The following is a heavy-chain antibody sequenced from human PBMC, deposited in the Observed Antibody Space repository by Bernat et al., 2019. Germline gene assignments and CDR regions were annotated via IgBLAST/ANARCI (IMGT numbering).Heavy chain of an antibody. D-gene: IGHD2-15*01. CDR1: GGTFSSYA. CDR2: IIPIFGTA. CDR3: ARGPQGYCSGGSCYRTFDY. V-gene: IGHV1-69*01. Sequence: QVQLVQSGAEVKKPGSSVKVSCKASGGTFSSYAISWVRQAPGQGLEWMGGIIPIFGTANYAQKFQGRVTITADESTSTAYMELSSLRSEDTAGYYCARGPQGYCSGGSCYRTFDYWGQGTLVTVSS. J-gene: IGHJ4*02.